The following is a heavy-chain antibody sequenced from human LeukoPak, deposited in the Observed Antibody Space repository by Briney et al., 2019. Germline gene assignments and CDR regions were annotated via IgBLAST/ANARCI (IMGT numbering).Heavy chain of an antibody. CDR1: GFTFSSYT. CDR3: AKDGGLWVSAHWGDS. D-gene: IGHD7-27*01. CDR2: ITTSDGNT. Sequence: GGSLRLSCLTSGFTFSSYTMSWVRQAPGKGLEWVSTITTSDGNTYYADSVKGRFTVSRDNSKNTLYLQMNSLRAEDTAVYYCAKDGGLWVSAHWGDSWGRGTLVTVSS. V-gene: IGHV3-23*01. J-gene: IGHJ4*02.